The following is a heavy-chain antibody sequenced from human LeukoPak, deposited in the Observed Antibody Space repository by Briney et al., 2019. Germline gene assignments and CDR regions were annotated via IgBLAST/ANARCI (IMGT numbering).Heavy chain of an antibody. D-gene: IGHD3-3*01. CDR2: IKQDGSEK. CDR1: GFTFSSNW. CDR3: ARVQPWSYFDY. V-gene: IGHV3-7*05. J-gene: IGHJ4*02. Sequence: GGSLRLSCAASGFTFSSNWMGWVRQAPGKGLEWVASIKQDGSEKFYVDSVKGRFNFSRDNAKNSLYLQMNSLRAEDTAVYYCARVQPWSYFDYWGQGTLVTVSS.